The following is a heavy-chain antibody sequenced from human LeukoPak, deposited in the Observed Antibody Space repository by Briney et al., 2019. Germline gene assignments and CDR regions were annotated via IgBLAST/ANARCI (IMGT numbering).Heavy chain of an antibody. CDR2: ISSSGGST. CDR3: AKVYSGDYYFFDL. CDR1: GFAFSNYA. D-gene: IGHD3-22*01. Sequence: GGSLRLSCAASGFAFSNYAMGWVRQAPGKGLDWVSGISSSGGSTYYADSVKGRFTISRDNSKNTLFVQMNSLRAEDTAVYYCAKVYSGDYYFFDLWGQGTLVTVSS. J-gene: IGHJ4*02. V-gene: IGHV3-23*01.